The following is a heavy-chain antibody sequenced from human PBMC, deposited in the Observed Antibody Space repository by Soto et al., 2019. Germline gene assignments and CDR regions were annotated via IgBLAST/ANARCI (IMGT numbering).Heavy chain of an antibody. CDR2: ISAYNGNT. D-gene: IGHD2-8*01. CDR3: AIDFRSYGPALYAFDI. CDR1: GYTFTSYG. Sequence: ASVKVSCKASGYTFTSYGISWVRQAPGQGLEWMGWISAYNGNTNYAQKLQGRVTMTTDTSTSTAYMELRSLRSDDTAVYYCAIDFRSYGPALYAFDISGQGTMVTVSS. J-gene: IGHJ3*02. V-gene: IGHV1-18*01.